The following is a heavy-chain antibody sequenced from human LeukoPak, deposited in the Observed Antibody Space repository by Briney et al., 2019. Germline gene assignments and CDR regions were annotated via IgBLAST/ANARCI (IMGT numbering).Heavy chain of an antibody. Sequence: GGSLRLSCAASGFTFDDYAMHWVRHAPGKGLEWVSGISWNSGSIGYADSVKGRFTISRDNAKNSLYLQMNSLRAEDTAVYYCARAIAVADGHFDYWGQGTLVTVSS. V-gene: IGHV3-9*01. CDR1: GFTFDDYA. D-gene: IGHD6-19*01. J-gene: IGHJ4*02. CDR2: ISWNSGSI. CDR3: ARAIAVADGHFDY.